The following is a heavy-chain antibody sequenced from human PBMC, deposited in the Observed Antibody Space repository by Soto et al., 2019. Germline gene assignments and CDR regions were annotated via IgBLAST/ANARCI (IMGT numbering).Heavy chain of an antibody. J-gene: IGHJ4*02. CDR3: ARDLDYSQDY. CDR2: ISYDGSNK. D-gene: IGHD4-4*01. V-gene: IGHV3-30-3*01. Sequence: QVQLVESGGGVVQPGRSLRLSCAASGFTFSSYAMHWVRQAPGKGLEWVAVISYDGSNKYYADSVKGRFTISRDNSKNTLYLQMNILRAEDTAVYYCARDLDYSQDYWGQGTLVTVSS. CDR1: GFTFSSYA.